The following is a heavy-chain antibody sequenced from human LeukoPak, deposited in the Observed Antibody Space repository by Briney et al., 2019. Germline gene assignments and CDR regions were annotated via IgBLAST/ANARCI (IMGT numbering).Heavy chain of an antibody. CDR1: GFSFSSYG. CDR3: AKDLMYSSSVFDI. CDR2: ISYDGSNK. V-gene: IGHV3-30*18. J-gene: IGHJ3*02. Sequence: PGGSLRLSCGVSGFSFSSYGMHWVRQAPGKGLEWVTLISYDGSNKYYADSVKGRFTISRDNSKNTLYLQMNGLRAEDTAVYYCAKDLMYSSSVFDIWGQGTMVTVSS. D-gene: IGHD6-6*01.